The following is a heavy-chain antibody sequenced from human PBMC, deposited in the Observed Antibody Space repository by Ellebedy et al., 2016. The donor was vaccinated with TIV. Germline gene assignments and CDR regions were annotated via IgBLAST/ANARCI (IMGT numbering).Heavy chain of an antibody. J-gene: IGHJ6*02. CDR2: INQDGSET. Sequence: GESLKISCVASRFPFSSYWMTWVRQAPGKGLEWVANINQDGSETYYVDSVKGRFTISRDNTRNSLFVQMNSLRVKDTAVYYCVRDGAYGDYSPGYYGLNVWGQGTTVTVSS. D-gene: IGHD4-17*01. CDR3: VRDGAYGDYSPGYYGLNV. CDR1: RFPFSSYW. V-gene: IGHV3-7*03.